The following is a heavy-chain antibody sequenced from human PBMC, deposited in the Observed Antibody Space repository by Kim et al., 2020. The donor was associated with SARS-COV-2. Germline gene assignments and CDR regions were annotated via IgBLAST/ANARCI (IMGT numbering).Heavy chain of an antibody. CDR3: ARDPVVLLRVGGMDV. CDR2: INAGNGNT. J-gene: IGHJ6*02. V-gene: IGHV1-3*01. Sequence: ASVKVSCKASGYTFTSYAMHWVRQAPGQRLEWMGWINAGNGNTKYSQKFQGRVTITRDTSASTAYMELSSLRSEDTAVYYCARDPVVLLRVGGMDVWGQGTTVTVSS. D-gene: IGHD3-10*01. CDR1: GYTFTSYA.